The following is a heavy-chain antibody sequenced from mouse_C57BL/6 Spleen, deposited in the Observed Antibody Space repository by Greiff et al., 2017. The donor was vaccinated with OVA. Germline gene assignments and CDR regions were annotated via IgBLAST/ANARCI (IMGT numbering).Heavy chain of an antibody. Sequence: EVQLQQSGPELVKPGASVTISCKASGYTFTDYYMNWVKPSHGKSLEWIGDINPNNGGTSYNQKFKGKATLTVDKSSSTAYMELRSLTSEDSAVYYCARVTTVVSDWYFDVWGTGTTVTVSS. CDR3: ARVTTVVSDWYFDV. V-gene: IGHV1-26*01. CDR1: GYTFTDYY. CDR2: INPNNGGT. J-gene: IGHJ1*03. D-gene: IGHD1-1*01.